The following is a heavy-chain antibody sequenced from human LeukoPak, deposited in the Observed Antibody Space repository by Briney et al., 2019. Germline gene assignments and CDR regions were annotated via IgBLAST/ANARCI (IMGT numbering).Heavy chain of an antibody. Sequence: PGGSLRLSCAASGFTFSSYAMSWVRQAPGKGLEWVSAISGSGGSTYYADSVKGRFIIARDNSKNSLYLQMNSLRAEDTAVYYCAKLNYGDYGDYWGQGTLVTVSS. V-gene: IGHV3-23*01. J-gene: IGHJ4*02. D-gene: IGHD4-17*01. CDR1: GFTFSSYA. CDR2: ISGSGGST. CDR3: AKLNYGDYGDY.